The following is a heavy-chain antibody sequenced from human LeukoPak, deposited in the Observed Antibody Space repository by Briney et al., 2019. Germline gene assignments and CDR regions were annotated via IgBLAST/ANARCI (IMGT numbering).Heavy chain of an antibody. CDR1: GFTFSTYS. CDR3: AGSSSGWYGEIWFDP. J-gene: IGHJ5*02. CDR2: ITSSSSNI. Sequence: GGSLRLSCAASGFTFSTYSMNWVRQAPGKGLVWVSAITSSSSNIYYADSVKGRFTISRDNAKNSLYLQMNSLRAEDTAVYYCAGSSSGWYGEIWFDPWGQGTLVTVSS. V-gene: IGHV3-21*01. D-gene: IGHD6-19*01.